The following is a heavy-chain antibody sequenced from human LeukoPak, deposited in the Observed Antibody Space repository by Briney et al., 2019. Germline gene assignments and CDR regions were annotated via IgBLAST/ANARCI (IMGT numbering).Heavy chain of an antibody. J-gene: IGHJ4*02. CDR3: ARDRGFN. V-gene: IGHV3-66*01. D-gene: IGHD3-10*01. Sequence: GGSLRLSCAASGFTVSSNHMSWVRQAPGKGLERVSVLYTGGGTYYADSVKGRFAISRDSSKNTLYLQMNSLRVEDTAVYYCARDRGFNWGQGTLVTVSS. CDR1: GFTVSSNH. CDR2: LYTGGGT.